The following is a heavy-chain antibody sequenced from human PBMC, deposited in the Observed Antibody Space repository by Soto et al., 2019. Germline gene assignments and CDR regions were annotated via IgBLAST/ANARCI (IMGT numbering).Heavy chain of an antibody. CDR2: IDPSDTYT. V-gene: IGHV5-10-1*01. CDR3: VRFSGGHNVMGIDSFDN. J-gene: IGHJ3*02. D-gene: IGHD2-15*01. Sequence: PGESLKISCESSGYSFNSSWIRWVRQIPGKDMEWMGRIDPSDTYTNYSQSFQVHVTMSTDKSISTAYLKWSRLKDGDTDMYYCVRFSGGHNVMGIDSFDNWGQGTMVTVS. CDR1: GYSFNSSW.